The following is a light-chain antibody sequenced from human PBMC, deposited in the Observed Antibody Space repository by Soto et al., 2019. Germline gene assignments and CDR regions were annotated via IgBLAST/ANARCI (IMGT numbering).Light chain of an antibody. CDR1: TSNIGINS. V-gene: IGLV1-47*01. J-gene: IGLJ2*01. CDR2: RSN. CDR3: AAWDDSLSGQV. Sequence: QSVLTQPPSASGTPGQRVTISSSGSTSNIGINSVFWYQHLPGTAPKLLIYRSNQRASGVPDRFSASKSGTSASLAISGLRSEDEADYYCAAWDDSLSGQVFGGGTKLTVL.